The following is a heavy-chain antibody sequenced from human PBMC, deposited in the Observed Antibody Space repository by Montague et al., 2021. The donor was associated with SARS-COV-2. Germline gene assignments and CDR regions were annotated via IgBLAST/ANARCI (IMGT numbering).Heavy chain of an antibody. D-gene: IGHD3-3*01. CDR2: IYWDGDQ. CDR1: GFSLNTDGVG. J-gene: IGHJ3*01. V-gene: IGHV2-5*02. CDR3: ARRYDFYRAEAFEV. Sequence: PALVKPTQTLTLTCVFSGFSLNTDGVGVAWIRRPPGKALEWLALIYWDGDQRYSPSLKTRLTITKDTSKNRVVLTMTNLDPVDAATYYCARRYDFYRAEAFEVWGQGTMITVSS.